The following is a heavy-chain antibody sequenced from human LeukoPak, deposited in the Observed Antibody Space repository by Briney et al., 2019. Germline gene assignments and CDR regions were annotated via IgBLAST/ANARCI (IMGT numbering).Heavy chain of an antibody. D-gene: IGHD6-13*01. J-gene: IGHJ5*02. CDR2: ISAYNGNT. Sequence: ASVKVSCKASGYTFTSYGISWVRQAPGQGLEWMGWISAYNGNTNYAQKLQGRVTMTTDTSTSTAYMELRSLRSDDTAVYYCARDHGPGIAIANWFDPWGQGTLVTVSS. CDR1: GYTFTSYG. V-gene: IGHV1-18*01. CDR3: ARDHGPGIAIANWFDP.